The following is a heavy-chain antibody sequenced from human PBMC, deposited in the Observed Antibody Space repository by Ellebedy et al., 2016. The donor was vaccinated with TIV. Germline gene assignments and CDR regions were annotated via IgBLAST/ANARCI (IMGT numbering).Heavy chain of an antibody. Sequence: AASVKVSCKTSGYTFTDYYIHWMRQAPGQGLEWMGWIYPNSGDTKYAQKFQGRVTMTRDTSITTAYMELNRLTSDDTATYYCASVTFSSLSPFDNWGQGTLVTVSS. CDR1: GYTFTDYY. D-gene: IGHD6-13*01. J-gene: IGHJ4*02. CDR3: ASVTFSSLSPFDN. V-gene: IGHV1-2*02. CDR2: IYPNSGDT.